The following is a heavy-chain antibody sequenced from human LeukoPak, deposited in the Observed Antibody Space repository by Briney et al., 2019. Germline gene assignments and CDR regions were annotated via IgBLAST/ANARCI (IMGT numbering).Heavy chain of an antibody. V-gene: IGHV4-4*07. CDR3: GRAERTVNVFDI. CDR2: IFTSGST. CDR1: DGSMKSYH. Sequence: PSETLSLTCSVSDGSMKSYHWSWIRQPAGKGLEWIGRIFTSGSTDYNPSLMSRVTMSVETYKNQFSLKLRSMTAAEQAGYYRGRAERTVNVFDIWGQGTIVTVSS. J-gene: IGHJ3*02. D-gene: IGHD1-1*01.